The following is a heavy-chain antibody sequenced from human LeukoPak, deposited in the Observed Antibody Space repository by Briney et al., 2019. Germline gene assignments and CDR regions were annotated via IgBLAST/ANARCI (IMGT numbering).Heavy chain of an antibody. CDR3: APRRDHLAPS. D-gene: IGHD5-24*01. CDR1: GFTFTSYW. V-gene: IGHV3-23*01. Sequence: PGGSLRLSCAASGFTFTSYWMHWVRQAPGKGLVWVSAISGSGGSTYYADSVKGRFTISRDNSKNTLYLQMNSLRAEDTAVYYCAPRRDHLAPSWGQGTLVTVSS. CDR2: ISGSGGST. J-gene: IGHJ5*02.